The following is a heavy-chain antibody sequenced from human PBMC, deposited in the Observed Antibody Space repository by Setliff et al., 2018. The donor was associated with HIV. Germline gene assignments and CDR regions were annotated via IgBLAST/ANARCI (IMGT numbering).Heavy chain of an antibody. CDR1: GESFSDYY. CDR2: INHSEST. Sequence: SETLSLTCAVYGESFSDYYWSWIRLPPGKGLEWIGEINHSESTNYNPSLKSRVTVSVDTSKKQFSLRLSSVSAADTALYYCARGGGITWRSYSFDYWGHGTLVTVS. V-gene: IGHV4-34*01. D-gene: IGHD3-10*01. J-gene: IGHJ4*01. CDR3: ARGGGITWRSYSFDY.